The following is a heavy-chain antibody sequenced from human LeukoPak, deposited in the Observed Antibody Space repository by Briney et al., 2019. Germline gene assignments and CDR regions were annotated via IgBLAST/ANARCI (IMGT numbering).Heavy chain of an antibody. D-gene: IGHD2-2*01. CDR3: ARVCSITSCYYGMDV. CDR1: GFTVSSNY. CDR2: IYSGGST. Sequence: GGSLRLSCAASGFTVSSNYMSWVRQARGKGLEWVSVIYSGGSTYYADSVKGRFTISRDNSKNTLYLQMNSLRAEDTAVYYCARVCSITSCYYGMDVWGKGTTVTVSS. V-gene: IGHV3-53*01. J-gene: IGHJ6*04.